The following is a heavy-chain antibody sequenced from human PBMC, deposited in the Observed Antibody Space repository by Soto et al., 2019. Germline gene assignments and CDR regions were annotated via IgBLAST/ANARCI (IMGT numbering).Heavy chain of an antibody. Sequence: GSLRLSCAASGFTFSSYWMYWVRQAPGKGLVWVSRINSDGSRTNYADSVKGRFTISRDNAKNTLYLQMNSLRAEDTVVYYCAREYSSSWYYFDYWGQGALVTVSS. CDR3: AREYSSSWYYFDY. D-gene: IGHD6-13*01. V-gene: IGHV3-74*01. CDR2: INSDGSRT. CDR1: GFTFSSYW. J-gene: IGHJ4*02.